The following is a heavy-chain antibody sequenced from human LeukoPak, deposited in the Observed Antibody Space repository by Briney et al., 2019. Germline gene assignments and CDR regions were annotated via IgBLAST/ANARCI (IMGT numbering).Heavy chain of an antibody. D-gene: IGHD3-16*02. CDR2: ISGSGGST. V-gene: IGHV3-23*01. CDR1: GFTFSSYA. J-gene: IGHJ4*02. CDR3: AKDRGIMITFGGVIPQY. Sequence: PGGSLRLSCGASGFTFSSYAMSWVRQAPGKGLEWVSAISGSGGSTYYADSVKGRFTISRDNSKNTLYLQMNSLRAEDTAVYYCAKDRGIMITFGGVIPQYWGQGTLVTVSS.